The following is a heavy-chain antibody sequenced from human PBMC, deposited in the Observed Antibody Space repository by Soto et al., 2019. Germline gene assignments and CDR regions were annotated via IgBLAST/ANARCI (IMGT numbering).Heavy chain of an antibody. Sequence: PSETLSLPCTVSGGSISSSRYSWGWIRQPPGKGLEWIGTIYYTGDSYNNPSLESRVTISVDTSKNQFSLKLSSVTAADTAVYYCARHSRGSYRNPIDYWGQGTLVTVSS. CDR1: GGSISSSRYS. V-gene: IGHV4-39*01. J-gene: IGHJ4*02. D-gene: IGHD1-26*01. CDR3: ARHSRGSYRNPIDY. CDR2: IYYTGDS.